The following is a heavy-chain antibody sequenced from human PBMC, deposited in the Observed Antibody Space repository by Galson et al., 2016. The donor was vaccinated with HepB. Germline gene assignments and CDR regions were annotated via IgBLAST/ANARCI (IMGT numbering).Heavy chain of an antibody. Sequence: SLRLSCAASGFTFSSYSMNWVRQAPGKGLEWVSSIDSSSTYIYYADSVKGRFTISRDNAKNALYLQMNSLGAEDTAVYYCARDNSRRENSGYHAFDIWGQGTMVTVSS. CDR2: IDSSSTYI. CDR3: ARDNSRRENSGYHAFDI. CDR1: GFTFSSYS. V-gene: IGHV3-21*04. J-gene: IGHJ3*02. D-gene: IGHD3-22*01.